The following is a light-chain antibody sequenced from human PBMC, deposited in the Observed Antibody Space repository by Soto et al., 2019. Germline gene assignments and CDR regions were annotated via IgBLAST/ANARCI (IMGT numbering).Light chain of an antibody. CDR2: DAS. CDR1: QSVSSN. Sequence: EIVMTQSPATLSVSPWEIATFSCRASQSVSSNLAWYQQKPGQAPRLLIYDASNRATGVPARFSGSGSGTDFTLTISSLEPEDFAVYYCQQRSNWPRTFGQGTKVDIK. CDR3: QQRSNWPRT. J-gene: IGKJ1*01. V-gene: IGKV3-11*01.